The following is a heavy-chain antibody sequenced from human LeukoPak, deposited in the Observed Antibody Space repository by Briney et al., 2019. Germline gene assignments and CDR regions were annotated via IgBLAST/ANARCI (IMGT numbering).Heavy chain of an antibody. D-gene: IGHD3-22*01. Sequence: SETLSLTCAVYGGSFSGYYWSWIRQPPGKGLEWIGEINHSGSTNYNPSLKSRVTISVDTSKNQFSLKLSSVTAADTAVYYCARGRDYYDSSGYLDYWGQGTLVTVSS. CDR1: GGSFSGYY. V-gene: IGHV4-34*01. CDR3: ARGRDYYDSSGYLDY. J-gene: IGHJ4*02. CDR2: INHSGST.